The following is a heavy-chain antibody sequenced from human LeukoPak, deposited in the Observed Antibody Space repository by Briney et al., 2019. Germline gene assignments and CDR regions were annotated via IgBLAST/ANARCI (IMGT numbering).Heavy chain of an antibody. V-gene: IGHV3-20*04. CDR1: GFTFSNAW. Sequence: PGGSLRLSCAASGFTFSNAWMSWVRQAPGKGLEWVSNINWNGDSTRYADSVKGRFTISRDNARNSLYLQMNSLRAEDTALYYCASGGSGSYSDYWGQGTLVTVSS. D-gene: IGHD3-10*01. CDR2: INWNGDST. CDR3: ASGGSGSYSDY. J-gene: IGHJ4*02.